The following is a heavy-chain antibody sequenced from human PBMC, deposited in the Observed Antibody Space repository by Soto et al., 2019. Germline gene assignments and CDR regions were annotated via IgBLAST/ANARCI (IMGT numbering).Heavy chain of an antibody. CDR3: ARGMGASAFDI. CDR1: GFTFDDYA. J-gene: IGHJ3*02. CDR2: ISWNSGII. Sequence: GGSLRLSCAASGFTFDDYAMHWVRQAPGKGLEWVSGISWNSGIIDYADSVKGRFTISRDNSKNTLYLQMNSLRAEDTAVYYCARGMGASAFDIRGQGTMVTVSS. V-gene: IGHV3-9*01. D-gene: IGHD1-26*01.